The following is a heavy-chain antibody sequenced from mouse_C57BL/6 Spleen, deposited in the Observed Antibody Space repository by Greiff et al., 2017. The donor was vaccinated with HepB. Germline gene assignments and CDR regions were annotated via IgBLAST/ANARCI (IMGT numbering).Heavy chain of an antibody. D-gene: IGHD1-1*01. J-gene: IGHJ1*03. CDR2: IYPGSGNT. V-gene: IGHV1-76*01. CDR3: ARRGIYYGSSFWYFDV. Sequence: QVQLQQSGAELVRPGASVKLSCKASGYTFTDYYINWVKQRPGQGLEWIARIYPGSGNTYYNEKFKGKATLTAEKSSSTAYMQLSSLTSEDSAVYFCARRGIYYGSSFWYFDVWGTGTTVTVSS. CDR1: GYTFTDYY.